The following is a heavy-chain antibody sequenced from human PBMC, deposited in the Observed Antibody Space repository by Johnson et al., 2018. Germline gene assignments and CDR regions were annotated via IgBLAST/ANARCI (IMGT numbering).Heavy chain of an antibody. CDR3: ARDTYSSGWYHAFDI. V-gene: IGHV3-33*01. Sequence: QVQLVQSGGGVVQPGRSLRLSCAASGFTFSSYGMHWVRQAPGKGLEWVAVIWYDGSNKYYADSVKGRFTISRDNSKNTLYLQMNSLRAEDTAVYYCARDTYSSGWYHAFDIWGQGTMGTVSS. CDR1: GFTFSSYG. CDR2: IWYDGSNK. J-gene: IGHJ3*02. D-gene: IGHD6-19*01.